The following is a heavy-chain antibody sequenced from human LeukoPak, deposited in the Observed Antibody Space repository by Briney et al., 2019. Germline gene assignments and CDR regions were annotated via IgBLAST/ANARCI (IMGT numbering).Heavy chain of an antibody. V-gene: IGHV4-59*08. D-gene: IGHD3-22*01. CDR3: ARHVKHYYDSSGYGIDY. J-gene: IGHJ4*02. CDR1: GGSISSYY. Sequence: SETLSLMCTVSGGSISSYYWSWIRQPPGKGLEWIGYIYYSGSTKYNPSLKSRVTISADTSKNQFSLKLSSVTAADTAVYYCARHVKHYYDSSGYGIDYWGQGTLVTVSS. CDR2: IYYSGST.